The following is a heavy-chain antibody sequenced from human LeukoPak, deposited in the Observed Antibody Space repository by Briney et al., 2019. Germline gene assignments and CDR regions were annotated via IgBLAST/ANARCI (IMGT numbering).Heavy chain of an antibody. J-gene: IGHJ6*03. CDR1: GFTFSSYW. CDR3: ARGPGGGSYYDSSGYLYYYYYMDV. V-gene: IGHV3-7*01. Sequence: HPGGSLRLSCAASGFTFSSYWMSWVRQAPGKGLEWVANIKQDGSEKYYVDSVKGRFTISRDNAKNSLYLQMNSLRAEDTAVYYCARGPGGGSYYDSSGYLYYYYYMDVWGKGTTVTVSS. D-gene: IGHD3-22*01. CDR2: IKQDGSEK.